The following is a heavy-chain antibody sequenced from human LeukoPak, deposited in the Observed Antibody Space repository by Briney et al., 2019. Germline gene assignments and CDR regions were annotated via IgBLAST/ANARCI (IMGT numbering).Heavy chain of an antibody. CDR1: GYTFTSYD. CDR2: MNPNSGNT. V-gene: IGHV1-8*01. J-gene: IGHJ6*03. Sequence: ASVKVSCKASGYTFTSYDINWVRQATGQGLEWMGWMNPNSGNTGYAQEFQGRVTMTRNTSISTAYMELSSLRSEDTAVYYCARDDYYYYMDVWGRGTTVTVSS. CDR3: ARDDYYYYMDV.